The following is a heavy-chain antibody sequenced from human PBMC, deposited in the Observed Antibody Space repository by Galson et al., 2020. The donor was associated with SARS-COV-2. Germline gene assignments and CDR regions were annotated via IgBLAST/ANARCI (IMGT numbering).Heavy chain of an antibody. Sequence: GGSLRLSCAASGFTFSSYAMHWVRQAPGKGLEWVAVISYDGSNKYYADSVKGRFTISRDNSKNTLYLQMNSLRAEDTAVYYCARDGEVGAFPLAYCGGDCYAGYFDYWGQGTLVTVSS. J-gene: IGHJ4*02. V-gene: IGHV3-30*04. CDR2: ISYDGSNK. CDR3: ARDGEVGAFPLAYCGGDCYAGYFDY. D-gene: IGHD2-21*02. CDR1: GFTFSSYA.